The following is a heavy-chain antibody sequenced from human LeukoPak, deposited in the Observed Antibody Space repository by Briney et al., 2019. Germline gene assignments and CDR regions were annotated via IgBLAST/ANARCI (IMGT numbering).Heavy chain of an antibody. Sequence: GGSLRLSCAASGFTVSSNYMSWVRQAPGKGLEWVSIIYSGGSTFYADSVKGRFTISRDNSKNTLYLQMNSLRAEDTAVYYCAKDTVKVTTIRRVPHYMDVWGKGTTVTISS. CDR1: GFTVSSNY. CDR3: AKDTVKVTTIRRVPHYMDV. V-gene: IGHV3-53*05. CDR2: IYSGGST. D-gene: IGHD5-12*01. J-gene: IGHJ6*03.